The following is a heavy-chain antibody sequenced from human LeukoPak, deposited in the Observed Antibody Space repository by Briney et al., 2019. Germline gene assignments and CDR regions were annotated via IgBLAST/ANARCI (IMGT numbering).Heavy chain of an antibody. CDR2: ISYDGSNK. CDR1: GFTFSSYG. Sequence: PGGSLRLSCAASGFTFSSYGTHWVRQAPGKGLEWVAVISYDGSNKYYADSVKGRFTISRDNSKNTLYLQMNSLRAEDTAVYYCAKDLPDVVVTATALYYYYGMDVWGQGTTVTVSS. D-gene: IGHD2-21*02. V-gene: IGHV3-30*18. J-gene: IGHJ6*02. CDR3: AKDLPDVVVTATALYYYYGMDV.